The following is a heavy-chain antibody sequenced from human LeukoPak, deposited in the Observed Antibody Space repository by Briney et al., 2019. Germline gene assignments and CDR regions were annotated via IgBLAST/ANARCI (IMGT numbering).Heavy chain of an antibody. J-gene: IGHJ3*02. V-gene: IGHV1-18*01. Sequence: ASVRVSSTASGYTFTIYGISWVRQTPGQGLEWVGWISTYNGNTNYAQKLQGRVTMTTDTSTSTAYMELRSLRSDDTAVYYCARITMIVVVPSTWTAFDIWGQGTMVTVSS. CDR2: ISTYNGNT. D-gene: IGHD3-22*01. CDR1: GYTFTIYG. CDR3: ARITMIVVVPSTWTAFDI.